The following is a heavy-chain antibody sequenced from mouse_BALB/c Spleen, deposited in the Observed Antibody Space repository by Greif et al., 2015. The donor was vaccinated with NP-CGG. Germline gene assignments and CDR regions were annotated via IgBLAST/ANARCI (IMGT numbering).Heavy chain of an antibody. CDR3: TRYGNFPYYFDY. V-gene: IGHV1S81*02. J-gene: IGHJ2*01. Sequence: QVQLQQSGAELVKPGASVKLSCKASGYTFTSYYMYWVKQRPGQGLEWIGEINPSNGGTNFNEKFKSKATLTVDKSSSTAYMQLSSLTSEYSAFYYCTRYGNFPYYFDYWGQGTTLTVSS. CDR1: GYTFTSYY. CDR2: INPSNGGT. D-gene: IGHD1-1*01.